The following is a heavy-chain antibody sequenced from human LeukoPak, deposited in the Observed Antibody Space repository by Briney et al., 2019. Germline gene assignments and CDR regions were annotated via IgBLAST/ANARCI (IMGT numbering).Heavy chain of an antibody. Sequence: PGGSLRLSCAASGFTFSSYGMHWVRQAPGKGLEWVAVISYDGSNKYYADSVKGRFTISRDNSKNTLYLQMNSLRAEDTAVYYCAKDLGGSYGKRVNWFDPWGQGTLVTVSS. J-gene: IGHJ5*02. CDR1: GFTFSSYG. V-gene: IGHV3-30*18. CDR2: ISYDGSNK. CDR3: AKDLGGSYGKRVNWFDP. D-gene: IGHD1-26*01.